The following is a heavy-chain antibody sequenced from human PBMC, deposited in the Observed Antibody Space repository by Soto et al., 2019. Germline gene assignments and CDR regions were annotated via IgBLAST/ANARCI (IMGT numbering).Heavy chain of an antibody. CDR2: ISAYNGNT. J-gene: IGHJ6*02. CDR3: ARDAITGMANRETSYYYYGMDV. Sequence: VASVKVSCKASGYTFTSYGISWVRQAPGQGLEWMGWISAYNGNTNYAQKLQGRVTMTTDTSTSTAYMELRSLRSDDTAVYYCARDAITGMANRETSYYYYGMDVWGQGTTVTVSS. D-gene: IGHD1-1*01. CDR1: GYTFTSYG. V-gene: IGHV1-18*01.